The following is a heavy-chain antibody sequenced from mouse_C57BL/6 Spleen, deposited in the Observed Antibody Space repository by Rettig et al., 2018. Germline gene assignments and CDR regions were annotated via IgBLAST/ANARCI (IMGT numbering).Heavy chain of an antibody. CDR2: IYPGDGDT. CDR3: ARHYGSFDY. J-gene: IGHJ2*01. Sequence: VKISCKASGYAFSNYWMNWVKQRPGKGLEWIGQIYPGDGDTNYNGKFKGKATLTADKSSSTAYMQLSSLTSEDSAVYFCARHYGSFDYWGQGTTLTVSS. V-gene: IGHV1-80*01. D-gene: IGHD1-1*01. CDR1: GYAFSNYW.